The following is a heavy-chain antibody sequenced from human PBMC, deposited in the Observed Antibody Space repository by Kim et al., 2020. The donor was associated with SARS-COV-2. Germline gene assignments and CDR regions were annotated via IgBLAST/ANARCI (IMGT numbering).Heavy chain of an antibody. D-gene: IGHD6-19*01. Sequence: SETLSLTCTVSGGSISSSSYYWGWIRQPPGKGLEWIGSIYYSGSTYYNPSLKSRVSISVATSKNQFFLKPSSVTAADTAVYSCARHLSGGIAVAGGYYLVFWGQGTMVTVSS. CDR3: ARHLSGGIAVAGGYYLVF. CDR2: IYYSGST. CDR1: GGSISSSSYY. J-gene: IGHJ4*02. V-gene: IGHV4-39*01.